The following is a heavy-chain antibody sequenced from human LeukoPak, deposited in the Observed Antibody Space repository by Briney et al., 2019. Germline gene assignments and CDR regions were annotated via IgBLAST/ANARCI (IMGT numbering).Heavy chain of an antibody. CDR1: GFTFSSYA. Sequence: LPGGSLRLSCAASGFTFSSYAMSWVRQAPGKGLEWVSAISGSGGSTYYADSVKGRSTISRDNSKNTLYLQMNSLRAEDTAVYYCAKGTLVVPAASLLANWGQGTLVTVSS. D-gene: IGHD2-2*01. J-gene: IGHJ4*02. CDR2: ISGSGGST. CDR3: AKGTLVVPAASLLAN. V-gene: IGHV3-23*01.